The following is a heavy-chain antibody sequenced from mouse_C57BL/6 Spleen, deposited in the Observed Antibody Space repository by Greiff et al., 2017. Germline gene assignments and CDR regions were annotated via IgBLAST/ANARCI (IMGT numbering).Heavy chain of an antibody. J-gene: IGHJ1*03. CDR1: GYSITSDY. CDR3: ARYRDYGSSYDWYFDV. CDR2: ISYSGST. D-gene: IGHD1-1*01. V-gene: IGHV3-8*01. Sequence: EVKLQESGPGLAKPSQTLSLTCSVTGYSITSDYWNWIRKFPGNKLEYMGYISYSGSTYYNPSPKSRISITRDTSKNQYYLQLNSVTTEDTATYYCARYRDYGSSYDWYFDVWGTGTTVTVSS.